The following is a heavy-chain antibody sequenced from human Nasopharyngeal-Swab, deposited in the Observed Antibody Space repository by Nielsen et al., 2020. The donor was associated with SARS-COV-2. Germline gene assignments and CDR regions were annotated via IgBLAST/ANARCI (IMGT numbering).Heavy chain of an antibody. CDR3: ARESPSYGNTKPDY. CDR1: GFTFSSYW. V-gene: IGHV3-7*01. J-gene: IGHJ4*02. CDR2: INQDGSEK. D-gene: IGHD5-18*01. Sequence: LKISCAASGFTFSSYWMTWVRQAPGKGLEWVANINQDGSEKYYVDSVKGRFTISRDNAKNSLYLQMNSLRAEDTAVYYCARESPSYGNTKPDYWGQGTLVTVSS.